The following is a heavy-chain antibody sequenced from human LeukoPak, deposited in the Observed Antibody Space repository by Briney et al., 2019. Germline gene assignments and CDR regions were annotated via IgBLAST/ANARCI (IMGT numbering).Heavy chain of an antibody. CDR1: GYTFSAHY. J-gene: IGHJ4*02. V-gene: IGHV1-2*02. CDR3: ARVPGPYTTSRFDF. CDR2: IDPASGGT. D-gene: IGHD2-2*02. Sequence: ASVRVSCKTSGYTFSAHYLHWVRQAPGQRPEWVGRIDPASGGTHYAQKFQGRVTVPRDTSTTTVDMELSGLRSDDTAVYYCARVPGPYTTSRFDFWGQGTLVTVSS.